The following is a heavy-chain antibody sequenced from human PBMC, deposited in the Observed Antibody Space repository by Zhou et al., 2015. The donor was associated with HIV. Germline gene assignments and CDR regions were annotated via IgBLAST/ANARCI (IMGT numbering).Heavy chain of an antibody. CDR2: IIPIFGTA. D-gene: IGHD3-10*01. CDR1: GGTFSSYA. V-gene: IGHV1-69*01. CDR3: ARPITMVRGVIGAFDI. J-gene: IGHJ3*02. Sequence: QVQLVQSGAEVKKPGSSVKVSCKASGGTFSSYAISWVRQAPGQGLEWMGGIIPIFGTANYAQKFQGRVTITADESTSTAYMELSSLRSEDTAVYYCARPITMVRGVIGAFDIWGQGTMVTVSS.